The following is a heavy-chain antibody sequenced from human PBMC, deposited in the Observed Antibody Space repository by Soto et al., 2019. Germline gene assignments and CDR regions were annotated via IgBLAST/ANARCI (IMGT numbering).Heavy chain of an antibody. V-gene: IGHV3-7*04. J-gene: IGHJ4*02. D-gene: IGHD2-2*01. CDR2: IKQDGSEK. Sequence: GGALRLSCAAPGFTFSSYWVSWVRQAPGKGLEWLANIKQDGSEKYYVDSVKGRFTISRDNAKNSLYLQMNSLRAEDTAVYYCARGSTRGYWGQGTLVTVSS. CDR1: GFTFSSYW. CDR3: ARGSTRGY.